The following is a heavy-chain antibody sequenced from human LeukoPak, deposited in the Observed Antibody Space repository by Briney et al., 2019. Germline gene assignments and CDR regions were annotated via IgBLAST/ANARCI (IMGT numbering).Heavy chain of an antibody. CDR3: ARRTDY. CDR2: IYSSGST. CDR1: GGSMNNYY. Sequence: PSETLSLTCTVSGGSMNNYYWNWIRQPAGKGLEWIGHIYSSGSTNYNPSLKSRVTMSIDTSKNQFFLKLSSVTAAGTAVYYCARRTDYWGQGTLVTVSS. V-gene: IGHV4-4*07. J-gene: IGHJ4*02. D-gene: IGHD1-14*01.